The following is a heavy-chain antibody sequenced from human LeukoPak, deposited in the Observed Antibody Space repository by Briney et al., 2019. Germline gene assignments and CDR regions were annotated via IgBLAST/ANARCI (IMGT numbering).Heavy chain of an antibody. CDR3: SGKRAGVFQY. J-gene: IGHJ4*02. V-gene: IGHV3-49*04. CDR2: IRGRVYGATT. CDR1: GFIFGDYA. D-gene: IGHD6-25*01. Sequence: QPGRSLRLSCTTSGFIFGDYAMSWVRQAPGKGLEWVSLIRGRVYGATTEYAASVKGRFAMSRDDSKSIAYLQMNSLKSEDTAMYYCSGKRAGVFQYWGQGILVTVSS.